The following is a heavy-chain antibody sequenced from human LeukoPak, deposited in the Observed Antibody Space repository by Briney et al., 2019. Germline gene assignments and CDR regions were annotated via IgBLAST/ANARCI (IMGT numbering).Heavy chain of an antibody. Sequence: GGSLRLSCAASGFTFSSYSMNWVRQAPGKGLEWVSGINWNGGSTGYADSVKGRFTISRDNAKNSLYLQMNSLRAEDTALYYCARDAVAGTLGFDYWGQGTLVTVSS. CDR1: GFTFSSYS. D-gene: IGHD6-19*01. CDR2: INWNGGST. V-gene: IGHV3-20*04. J-gene: IGHJ4*02. CDR3: ARDAVAGTLGFDY.